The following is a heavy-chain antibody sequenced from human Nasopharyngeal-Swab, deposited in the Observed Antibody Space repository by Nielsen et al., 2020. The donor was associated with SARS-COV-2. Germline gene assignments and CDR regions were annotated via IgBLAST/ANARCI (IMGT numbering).Heavy chain of an antibody. CDR3: ARQRAQQPYYYYYYMDV. V-gene: IGHV5-10-1*01. CDR1: GYSFTSYW. CDR2: IDPSDSNT. J-gene: IGHJ6*03. Sequence: GESMKISWKGSGYSFTSYWISWVRQMPGKGLEWMGRIDPSDSNTNYSPSFQGHVTISADKSISTAYLQWSSLKASDTAMYYCARQRAQQPYYYYYYMDVWGKGTTVTVSS. D-gene: IGHD6-13*01.